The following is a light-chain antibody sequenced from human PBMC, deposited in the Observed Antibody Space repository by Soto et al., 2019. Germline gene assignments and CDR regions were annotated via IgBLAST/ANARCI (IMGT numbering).Light chain of an antibody. Sequence: QSALTQPPSASGAPGQSVAISCTGTSIDVGASDYVSWYQQHSGTATKLLLYVVNKRPSWVPDRFSGSKSCNTASLTVSALPADDESDLSCLSHSGDSNVLGTGTKVTVL. CDR1: SIDVGASDY. CDR3: LSHSGDSNV. V-gene: IGLV2-8*01. CDR2: VVN. J-gene: IGLJ1*01.